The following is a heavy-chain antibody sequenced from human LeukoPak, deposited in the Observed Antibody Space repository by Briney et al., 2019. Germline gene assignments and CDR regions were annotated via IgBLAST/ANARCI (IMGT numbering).Heavy chain of an antibody. D-gene: IGHD2-15*01. CDR3: ASGSLGYCSGGSCSYNWFDP. Sequence: TPSETLSLTCAVYGGSFSDSYWSWIRQPPGKGLEWIGEITHSGSTNYNPSLKSRVTISVDTSKKQFSLKLSSVTAADTAVCYCASGSLGYCSGGSCSYNWFDPWGQGTLVTVSS. CDR1: GGSFSDSY. J-gene: IGHJ5*02. CDR2: ITHSGST. V-gene: IGHV4-34*01.